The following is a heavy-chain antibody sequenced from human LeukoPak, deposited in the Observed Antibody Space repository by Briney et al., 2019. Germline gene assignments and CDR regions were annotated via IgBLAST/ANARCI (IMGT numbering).Heavy chain of an antibody. Sequence: SETLSLTCTVSGYSISSGYYWGWIRQPPGKGLEWIGSIYHSGSTYYNPSLKSRVTISVDTSKIQFSLKLSSVTAADTAVYYCARAFYELTDAFDIWGQGTMVTVSS. CDR3: ARAFYELTDAFDI. V-gene: IGHV4-38-2*02. CDR2: IYHSGST. D-gene: IGHD5/OR15-5a*01. CDR1: GYSISSGYY. J-gene: IGHJ3*02.